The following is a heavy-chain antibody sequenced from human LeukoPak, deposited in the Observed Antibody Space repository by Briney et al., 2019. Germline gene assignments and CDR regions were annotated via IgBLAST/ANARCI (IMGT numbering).Heavy chain of an antibody. Sequence: LSGGSLRLSCAASGFTFDDYGMSWVRQAPGKGLEWVSGINWNGGSTGYADSVKGRFTISRDNAKNSLYLQMNSLRAEDTALYYCARGWSSSWYFYWGRGTLVTVSS. J-gene: IGHJ4*02. V-gene: IGHV3-20*04. CDR1: GFTFDDYG. CDR3: ARGWSSSWYFY. CDR2: INWNGGST. D-gene: IGHD6-13*01.